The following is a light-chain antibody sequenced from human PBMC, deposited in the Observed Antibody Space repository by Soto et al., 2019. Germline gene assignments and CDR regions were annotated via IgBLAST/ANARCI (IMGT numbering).Light chain of an antibody. CDR1: NSDVGAYKF. CDR3: CSYAGSYTWV. CDR2: DVT. Sequence: QLVLTQPRSVSGSPGQSVTISCTGSNSDVGAYKFVSWLQHNPGEAPKVMIYDVTQRPSGVPDRFSGTKSGNTASLTISGLQAEDEADYYCCSYAGSYTWVFGSGTKLTVL. J-gene: IGLJ1*01. V-gene: IGLV2-11*01.